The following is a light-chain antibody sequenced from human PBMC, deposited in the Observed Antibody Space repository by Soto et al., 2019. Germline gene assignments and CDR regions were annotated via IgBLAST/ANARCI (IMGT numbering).Light chain of an antibody. CDR1: QSVSSSS. Sequence: IVLTQSPGTLSLSRGERAPLSCRASQSVSSSSLAWSQQKPGQPPRLLIYDTADRASGIPARFSGSGSGTDFTLTISSLEPEDFAVFYCRQRCVWPWTFGQGTKVDIK. CDR3: RQRCVWPWT. J-gene: IGKJ1*01. CDR2: DTA. V-gene: IGKV3D-20*02.